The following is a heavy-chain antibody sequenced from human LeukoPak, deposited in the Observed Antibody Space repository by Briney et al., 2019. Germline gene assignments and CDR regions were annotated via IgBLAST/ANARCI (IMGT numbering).Heavy chain of an antibody. CDR2: IYTSGST. CDR1: GGSISSYY. V-gene: IGHV4-4*09. Sequence: EPLSLTCTVSGGSISSYYWSWIRQPPGKGLEWIGYIYTSGSTNYNPSLKNRVTISVDTSKNQFSLKLSSVTAADTAVYYCARHLAACLSWFDAWGQGTLVTVSS. J-gene: IGHJ5*02. D-gene: IGHD6-13*01. CDR3: ARHLAACLSWFDA.